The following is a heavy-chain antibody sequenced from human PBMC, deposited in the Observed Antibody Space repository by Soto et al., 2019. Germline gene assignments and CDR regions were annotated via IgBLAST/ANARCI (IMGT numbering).Heavy chain of an antibody. J-gene: IGHJ4*02. CDR2: ISGSGGST. V-gene: IGHV3-23*01. Sequence: EVQLLESGGGLVQPXGSLRLSCAASGFTFSSYAMSWVRQAPGKGLEWVXXISGSGGSTYYADSVKGRFTIXXXXXXXXXXXXXXXXXXXXXXVYYCAKDRQDIVVVPAAMAFDYWGQGTLVTVSS. CDR1: GFTFSSYA. CDR3: AKDRQDIVVVPAAMAFDY. D-gene: IGHD2-2*01.